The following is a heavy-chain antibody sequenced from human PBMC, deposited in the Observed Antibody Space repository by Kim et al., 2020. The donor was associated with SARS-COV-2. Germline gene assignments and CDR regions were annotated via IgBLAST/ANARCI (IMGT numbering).Heavy chain of an antibody. CDR3: ARSWDV. Sequence: PHSGGTNYAQKFQGRVPMTTDTSISTAYMELSRLRSDDTAVYYCARSWDVWGQGTTVTVSS. J-gene: IGHJ6*02. CDR2: PHSGGT. V-gene: IGHV1-2*02.